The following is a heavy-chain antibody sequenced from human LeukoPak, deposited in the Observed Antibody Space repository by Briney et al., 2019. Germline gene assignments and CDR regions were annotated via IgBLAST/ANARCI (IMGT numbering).Heavy chain of an antibody. CDR2: FDPEDGET. Sequence: ASVNVSCKVSGYTLTELSMHWVRQAPGKGLEWMGGFDPEDGETIYAQKFQGRVTMTEDTSTDTAYMELRSLRSDDTAVYYCARADHLEWLLLGAFDIWGQGTMVTVSS. CDR1: GYTLTELS. J-gene: IGHJ3*02. V-gene: IGHV1-24*01. CDR3: ARADHLEWLLLGAFDI. D-gene: IGHD3-3*01.